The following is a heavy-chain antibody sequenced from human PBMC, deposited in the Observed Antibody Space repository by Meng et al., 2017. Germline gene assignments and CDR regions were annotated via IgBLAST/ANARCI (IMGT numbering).Heavy chain of an antibody. J-gene: IGHJ4*02. CDR1: GFPVSSNY. Sequence: VQPVEPGGGLVQPGGSLRLSCAAAGFPVSSNYMSWVRQAPGKGLEWVSVIYSGGSTYYADSVKGRFTISRDNSKNTLYLQMNSLRAEDTAVYYCARDYGDHLGFDYWGQGTLVTVSS. V-gene: IGHV3-53*01. D-gene: IGHD4-17*01. CDR2: IYSGGST. CDR3: ARDYGDHLGFDY.